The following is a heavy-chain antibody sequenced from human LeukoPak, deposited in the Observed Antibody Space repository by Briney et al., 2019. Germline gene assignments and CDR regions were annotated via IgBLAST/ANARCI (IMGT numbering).Heavy chain of an antibody. Sequence: ASVKVSCKASGYTFTGYYMHWVRQAPGQGLEWMGWINPNSGGTNYAQKFQGRVTMTRDTSISTAYMELSRLRSDDTAVYYCAXXXXXXXXXXXIXXXKPISNFDYWGQGTLVTVSS. CDR3: AXXXXXXXXXXXIXXXKPISNFDY. V-gene: IGHV1-2*02. J-gene: IGHJ4*02. CDR2: INPNSGGT. CDR1: GYTFTGYY. D-gene: IGHD2-21*01.